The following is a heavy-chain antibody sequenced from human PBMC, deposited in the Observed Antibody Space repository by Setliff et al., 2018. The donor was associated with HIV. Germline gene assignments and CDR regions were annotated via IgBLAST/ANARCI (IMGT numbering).Heavy chain of an antibody. CDR2: ISGHNGDT. D-gene: IGHD3-16*01. CDR3: VRDSARPGGITPP. J-gene: IGHJ5*02. V-gene: IGHV1-18*04. Sequence: ASVKVSCKAFGYSFTTYGITWVRQAPGQGLEWMGWISGHNGDTHYAQKVQDRVSMTADTSTSTAYMELGSLRYDDTAVYYCVRDSARPGGITPPWGQGTLVTVSS. CDR1: GYSFTTYG.